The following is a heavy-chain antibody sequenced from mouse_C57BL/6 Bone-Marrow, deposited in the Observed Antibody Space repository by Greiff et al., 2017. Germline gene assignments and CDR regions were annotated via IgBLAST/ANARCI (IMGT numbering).Heavy chain of an antibody. CDR1: GFTFTDYY. CDR3: ARWASHYYAMDY. Sequence: EVQVVESGGGLVQPGGSLSLSCAASGFTFTDYYMSWVRQPPGKALEWLGFIRNKANGYTTEYSASVKGRFTISRDNSQSILYLQMNALRAEDSATYYCARWASHYYAMDYWGQGTSVTVSS. J-gene: IGHJ4*01. CDR2: IRNKANGYTT. V-gene: IGHV7-3*01.